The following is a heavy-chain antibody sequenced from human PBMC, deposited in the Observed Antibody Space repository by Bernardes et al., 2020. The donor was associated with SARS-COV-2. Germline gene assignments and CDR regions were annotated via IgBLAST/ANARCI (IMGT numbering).Heavy chain of an antibody. CDR3: AREIGGYYGSGSYSGEGFDY. J-gene: IGHJ4*02. CDR2: IKQDGSEK. CDR1: GFTFSSYW. Sequence: GGSLRLSCAASGFTFSSYWMSWVRQAPGKGLEWVANIKQDGSEKNYVDSVKGRFTISRDNAKNSLYLQMNSLRAEDTAVYYCAREIGGYYGSGSYSGEGFDYWGQGTLVTVSS. D-gene: IGHD3-10*01. V-gene: IGHV3-7*03.